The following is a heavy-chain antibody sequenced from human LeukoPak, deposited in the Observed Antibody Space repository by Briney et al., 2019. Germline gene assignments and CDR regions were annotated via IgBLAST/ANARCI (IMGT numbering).Heavy chain of an antibody. CDR2: INPNSGGT. Sequence: GASVKVSCKASGYTFTGYYMHWVRQAPGQGLEWMGWINPNSGGTNYAQKFQGRVTMTRDTSISTAYMELSRLRSDDTAVYYCARGRGYCSSTSCWPNWFDPWGQGTLVTVSS. D-gene: IGHD2-2*01. J-gene: IGHJ5*02. CDR3: ARGRGYCSSTSCWPNWFDP. V-gene: IGHV1-2*02. CDR1: GYTFTGYY.